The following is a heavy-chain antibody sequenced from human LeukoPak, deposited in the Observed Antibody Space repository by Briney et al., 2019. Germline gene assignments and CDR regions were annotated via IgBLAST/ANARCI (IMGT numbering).Heavy chain of an antibody. V-gene: IGHV1-18*01. Sequence: ASVKASCKASGYTFATYGFSWVRQAPGQGLEWMGWVNTHNGKTHYAQKIQGRVTMTTDTSTSTAYMELRSLVSDDTAVYYCARDFSGYDPDYWGQGTLVTVSS. CDR2: VNTHNGKT. CDR3: ARDFSGYDPDY. D-gene: IGHD5-12*01. CDR1: GYTFATYG. J-gene: IGHJ4*02.